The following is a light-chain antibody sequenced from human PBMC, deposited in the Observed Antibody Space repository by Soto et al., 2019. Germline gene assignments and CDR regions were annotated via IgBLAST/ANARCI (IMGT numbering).Light chain of an antibody. CDR1: SSDVGAYNH. J-gene: IGLJ3*02. V-gene: IGLV2-14*01. CDR2: EVS. Sequence: QSALTQPASVSGSPGQSIAISCTGTSSDVGAYNHVSWYQQHPGNAPKLIISEVSSRPSGVSDRFSGSKSGNTASLTISGLRTEGEADYYCTSYAGTSTHWVFGGGTKLTVL. CDR3: TSYAGTSTHWV.